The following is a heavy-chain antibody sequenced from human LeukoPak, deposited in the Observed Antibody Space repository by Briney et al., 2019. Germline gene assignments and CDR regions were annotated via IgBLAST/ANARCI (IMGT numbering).Heavy chain of an antibody. J-gene: IGHJ4*02. CDR2: IIPIFGTA. D-gene: IGHD3-3*01. CDR3: ARVGVRFLEWFPFDY. Sequence: GASVKVSCKASGGTFSSYAISWVRQAPGQGLEWMGGIIPIFGTASYAQKFQGRVTITTDESTSTAYMELSSLRSEDTAVYYCARVGVRFLEWFPFDYWGQGTLVTVSS. V-gene: IGHV1-69*05. CDR1: GGTFSSYA.